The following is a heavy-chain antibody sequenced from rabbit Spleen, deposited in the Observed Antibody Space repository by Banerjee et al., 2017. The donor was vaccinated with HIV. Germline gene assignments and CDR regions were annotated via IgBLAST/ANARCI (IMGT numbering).Heavy chain of an antibody. V-gene: IGHV1S45*01. CDR3: ARDTSSSFSSYGMDL. Sequence: EQLEESGGDLVKPEGSLTLTCTASGFSFSSSDYICWVRQAPGKGLEWISCIAGSSSGFTYSATWATGRFTISKTSSTTVTLQMTSLTAADTATYFCARDTSSSFSSYGMDLWGPGTLVTVS. CDR2: IAGSSSGFT. D-gene: IGHD1-1*01. J-gene: IGHJ6*01. CDR1: GFSFSSSDY.